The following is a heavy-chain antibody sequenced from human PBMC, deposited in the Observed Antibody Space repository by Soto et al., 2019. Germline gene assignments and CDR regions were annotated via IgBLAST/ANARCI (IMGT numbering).Heavy chain of an antibody. J-gene: IGHJ3*02. Sequence: GGSLRLSCAASGFTLSDYWMHWVRQVPGKGLLWVSRISVDGGNKTYADSVKGRFTISRDNAKNSLYLQMNSLRAEDTAVYYCARGLSITMIVVAHDHAFDIWGQGTMVTVSS. D-gene: IGHD3-22*01. CDR2: ISVDGGNK. V-gene: IGHV3-74*01. CDR3: ARGLSITMIVVAHDHAFDI. CDR1: GFTLSDYW.